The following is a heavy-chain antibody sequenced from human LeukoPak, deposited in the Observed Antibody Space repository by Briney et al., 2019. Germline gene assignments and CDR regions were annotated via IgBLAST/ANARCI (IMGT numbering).Heavy chain of an antibody. CDR2: ISGSGGST. D-gene: IGHD3-22*01. V-gene: IGHV3-23*01. CDR1: GFTFSSYA. CDR3: ARSTYYYDSTHDY. Sequence: GGSLRLSCAASGFTFSSYAMSWVRQAPGKGLEWVSAISGSGGSTYYADSVKGRFTISRDNSKNTLYLQMNSLRAEDTAVYYCARSTYYYDSTHDYWGQGTLVTVSS. J-gene: IGHJ4*02.